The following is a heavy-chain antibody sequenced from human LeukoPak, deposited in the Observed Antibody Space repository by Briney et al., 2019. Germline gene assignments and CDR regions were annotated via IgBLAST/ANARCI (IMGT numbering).Heavy chain of an antibody. CDR2: ISSSSSTI. V-gene: IGHV3-48*01. J-gene: IGHJ4*02. CDR1: GFTFSSYS. Sequence: GGSLRLSCAASGFTFSSYSMNWVRQAPGKGLEWVSYISSSSSTIYYADSVKGRFTISRDNSKNTLYLQLNSLRAEDTAIYYCAKDRSDNSTWYLGDYWGQGTLVAVSS. CDR3: AKDRSDNSTWYLGDY. D-gene: IGHD6-13*01.